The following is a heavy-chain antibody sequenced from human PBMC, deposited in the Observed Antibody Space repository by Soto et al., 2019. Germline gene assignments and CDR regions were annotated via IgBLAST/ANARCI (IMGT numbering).Heavy chain of an antibody. D-gene: IGHD5-18*01. CDR3: AKITRGNSYANY. Sequence: SLRLYCAASGFTLSSSPMHWVRQAPGKRPEYVSIISSDGSNKYYADSVKGRFTISRDNSKNTLYLQMNSLKTEDTAVYYCAKITRGNSYANYWGQGTLVTVSS. CDR1: GFTLSSSP. V-gene: IGHV3-64*04. J-gene: IGHJ4*02. CDR2: ISSDGSNK.